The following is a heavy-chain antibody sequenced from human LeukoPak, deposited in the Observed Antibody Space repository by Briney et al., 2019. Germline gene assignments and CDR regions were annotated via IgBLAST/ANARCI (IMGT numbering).Heavy chain of an antibody. Sequence: GGSLRLSCAASGFTFSTYNMNWARQAPGKGLEGVSSISSGSNYIYYADSVKGRFTISRDNAKNSLYLQMNSLRAEDTAVYYCARDNCGSTSCYHGYWGQGTLVTVSS. J-gene: IGHJ4*02. CDR1: GFTFSTYN. D-gene: IGHD2-2*01. CDR2: ISSGSNYI. V-gene: IGHV3-21*01. CDR3: ARDNCGSTSCYHGY.